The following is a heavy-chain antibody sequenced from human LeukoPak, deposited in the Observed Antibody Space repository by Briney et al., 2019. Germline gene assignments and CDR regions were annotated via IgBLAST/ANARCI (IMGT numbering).Heavy chain of an antibody. CDR3: TIDLMTGFSSGWHFAY. Sequence: GGSLRLSCAASGFTFSSYAMHWVRQAPGKGLEYVSAISSNGGSTYYANSVKGRFTISRDNSKNTLYLQMGSLRAEDMAVYYCTIDLMTGFSSGWHFAYWGQGALVTVSS. J-gene: IGHJ4*02. CDR2: ISSNGGST. CDR1: GFTFSSYA. D-gene: IGHD6-19*01. V-gene: IGHV3-64*01.